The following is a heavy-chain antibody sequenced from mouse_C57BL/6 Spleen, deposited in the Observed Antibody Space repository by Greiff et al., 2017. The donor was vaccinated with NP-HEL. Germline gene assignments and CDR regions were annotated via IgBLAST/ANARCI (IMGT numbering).Heavy chain of an antibody. CDR2: IFPGSGST. J-gene: IGHJ4*01. V-gene: IGHV1-75*01. D-gene: IGHD1-1*01. CDR1: GYTFTDYY. Sequence: QVQLQQSGPELVKPGASVKISCKASGYTFTDYYINWVKQRPGQGLEWIGWIFPGSGSTYYNEKFKGKATLTVDKSSSTAYMLLSSLTYEDSAVYYCARQAYYGSNYAMDYWGQGTSVTVSS. CDR3: ARQAYYGSNYAMDY.